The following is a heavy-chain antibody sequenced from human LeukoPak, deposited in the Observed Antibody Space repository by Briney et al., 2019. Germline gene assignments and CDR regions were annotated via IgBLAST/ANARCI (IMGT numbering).Heavy chain of an antibody. V-gene: IGHV4-59*08. CDR3: ARHFATVTPYYYFGLDV. J-gene: IGHJ6*02. Sequence: PSDTLSLPCNVSGCSLSSYYWRWIRHPPGKGLEWIGHMFYSGSTKYNPSLKSRITISVDTSKNLFSLKVSSVTAADTAVYYCARHFATVTPYYYFGLDVWGQGTTVTVSS. CDR1: GCSLSSYY. CDR2: MFYSGST. D-gene: IGHD4-11*01.